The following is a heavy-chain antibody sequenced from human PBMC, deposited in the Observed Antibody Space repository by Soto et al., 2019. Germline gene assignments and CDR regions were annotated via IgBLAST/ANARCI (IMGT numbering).Heavy chain of an antibody. V-gene: IGHV3-23*01. D-gene: IGHD6-13*01. J-gene: IGHJ5*02. CDR2: ISGSGGST. Sequence: EVQLLESGGGLVQPGGSLRLSCEASGFTFSSYAMSWVRQAPGKGLEWVSAISGSGGSTYYADSVKGRFTISRDNSKNTLYLQINSLRAEETDVYYCAKDKRGGYSLPRGWFDPWGQGTLVTVSS. CDR3: AKDKRGGYSLPRGWFDP. CDR1: GFTFSSYA.